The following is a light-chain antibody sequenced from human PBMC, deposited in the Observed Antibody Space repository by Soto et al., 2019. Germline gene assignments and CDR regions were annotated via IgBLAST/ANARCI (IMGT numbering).Light chain of an antibody. CDR3: CSYAGKSTWV. V-gene: IGLV2-23*01. Sequence: QSALTQPASVSGSPGQSVTISCTGTSNDVGGYTLVSWYQQHPGKAPKVIIEDGSKRPAGVSNRFSGSKSGNMASLTISGLQADDEADYYCCSYAGKSTWVFGGGTKLTVL. CDR2: DGS. CDR1: SNDVGGYTL. J-gene: IGLJ3*02.